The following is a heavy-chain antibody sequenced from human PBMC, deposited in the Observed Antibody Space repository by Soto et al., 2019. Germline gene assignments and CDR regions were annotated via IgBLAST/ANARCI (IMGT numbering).Heavy chain of an antibody. J-gene: IGHJ2*01. CDR3: PAEDGIRAYSTVSACLRNRSSDL. D-gene: IGHD5-18*01. CDR2: ISSRGNTI. Sequence: PGRGLEWVSHISSRGNTIYYADSVKGRFTISRDNGKNSLHLQMNSLRAEDTAVFFCPAEDGIRAYSTVSACLRNRSSDL. V-gene: IGHV3-11*01.